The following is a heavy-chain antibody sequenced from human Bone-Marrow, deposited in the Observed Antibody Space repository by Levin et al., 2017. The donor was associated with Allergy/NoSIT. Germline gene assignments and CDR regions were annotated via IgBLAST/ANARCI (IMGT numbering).Heavy chain of an antibody. CDR3: ARSVTAATAGDSYFDY. V-gene: IGHV3-33*01. CDR1: GFTFSSYG. CDR2: VWSDGSKK. D-gene: IGHD6-13*01. J-gene: IGHJ4*02. Sequence: GESLKISCVASGFTFSSYGIHWVRQAPGKGLEWVALVWSDGSKKYYVDSVKGRFTISRDNSKNTLYLQMNSLRAEDTAVYYCARSVTAATAGDSYFDYWGQGTLVTVSS.